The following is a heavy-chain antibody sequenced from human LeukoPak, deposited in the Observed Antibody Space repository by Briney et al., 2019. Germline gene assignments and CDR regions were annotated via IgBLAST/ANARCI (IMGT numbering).Heavy chain of an antibody. CDR3: ARGLGGPEYFDWLLLGDGLGAFDI. CDR2: MNPNSGNT. D-gene: IGHD3-9*01. J-gene: IGHJ3*02. V-gene: IGHV1-8*01. CDR1: GYTFTSYD. Sequence: GASVKVSCKASGYTFTSYDINWVRQATGQGLEWMGWMNPNSGNTGYAQKFQGRVTMTRNTSISTAYMELSSLRSEDTAVYYCARGLGGPEYFDWLLLGDGLGAFDIWGQGTMVTVSS.